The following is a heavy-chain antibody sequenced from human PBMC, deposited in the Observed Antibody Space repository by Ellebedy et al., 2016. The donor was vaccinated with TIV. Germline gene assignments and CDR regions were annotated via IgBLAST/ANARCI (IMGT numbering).Heavy chain of an antibody. Sequence: GESLKISXAASGFTVSSNYMSWVRQAPGKGLEWVSVIYSGGSTYYADSVKGRFTISRDNSKNTLYLQMNSLRAEDTAVYYCARALPVGAMEYYFDYWGQGTLVTVSS. D-gene: IGHD1-26*01. J-gene: IGHJ4*02. CDR1: GFTVSSNY. CDR2: IYSGGST. CDR3: ARALPVGAMEYYFDY. V-gene: IGHV3-53*01.